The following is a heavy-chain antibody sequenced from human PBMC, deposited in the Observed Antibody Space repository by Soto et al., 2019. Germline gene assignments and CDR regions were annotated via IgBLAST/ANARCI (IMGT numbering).Heavy chain of an antibody. J-gene: IGHJ5*02. Sequence: ASLNVSCKTSGYTFSKYGITWVRQSPAQPLEWLGWISLYSDGTNYAQKFRGRGSMTTDTSTTTAYMKLRSLRSDDTAVYYCARAVQGAEAWFGPWGQGTLVTVSS. CDR3: ARAVQGAEAWFGP. CDR1: GYTFSKYG. CDR2: ISLYSDGT. V-gene: IGHV1-18*01. D-gene: IGHD2-2*01.